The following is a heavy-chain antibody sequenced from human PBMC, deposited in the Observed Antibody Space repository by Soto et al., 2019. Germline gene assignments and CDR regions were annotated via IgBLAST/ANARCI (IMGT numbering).Heavy chain of an antibody. D-gene: IGHD6-13*01. Sequence: GSLRLSCAASGFIFGDFGVTWVRQAPGKGLEWVASISSSGSHTHYADSVKGRFTISRDNARSTLSQQMNSLRVEDTAVYYCAREDVQGSSWFRFLDFWGQGALVTVSS. CDR1: GFIFGDFG. CDR3: AREDVQGSSWFRFLDF. CDR2: ISSSGSHT. J-gene: IGHJ4*02. V-gene: IGHV3-21*06.